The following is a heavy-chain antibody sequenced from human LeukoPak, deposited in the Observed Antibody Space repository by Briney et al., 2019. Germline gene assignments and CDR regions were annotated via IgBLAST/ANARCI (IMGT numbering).Heavy chain of an antibody. CDR3: ARDYKYAFDN. J-gene: IGHJ4*02. D-gene: IGHD5-24*01. CDR1: GFTFSRCG. V-gene: IGHV3-48*01. Sequence: PGGSLRLSCAASGFTFSRCGMHWVRQAPGKGLEWISYIGIDSGNTNYADSVKGRFTISGDKAKNSLYLQMNSLRVEDTAVYYCARDYKYAFDNWGQGTLVTVSS. CDR2: IGIDSGNT.